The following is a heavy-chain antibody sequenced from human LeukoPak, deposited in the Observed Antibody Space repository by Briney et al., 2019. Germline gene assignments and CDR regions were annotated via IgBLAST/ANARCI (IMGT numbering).Heavy chain of an antibody. V-gene: IGHV1-24*01. J-gene: IGHJ4*02. CDR1: GYTFTSYY. D-gene: IGHD1-26*01. CDR2: FDPEDGET. CDR3: ATGVGATTAVFGY. Sequence: ASVKVSCKASGYTFTSYYMHWVRQAPGKGLEWMGGFDPEDGETIYAQKFQGRVTMTEDTSTDTAYMELSSLRSEDTAVYYCATGVGATTAVFGYWGQGTLVTVSS.